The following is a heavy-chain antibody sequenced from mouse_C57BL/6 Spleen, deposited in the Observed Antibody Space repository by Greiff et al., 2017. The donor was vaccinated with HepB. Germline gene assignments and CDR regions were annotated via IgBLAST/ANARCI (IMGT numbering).Heavy chain of an antibody. CDR2: IYPGDGDT. J-gene: IGHJ2*01. V-gene: IGHV1-82*01. Sequence: VQLQQSGPELVKPGASVKISCKASGYAFSSYWMNWVKQRPGKGLEWIGRIYPGDGDTNYNGKFKGKATLTADKSSSTAYMQLSSLTSEDSAVYFCASYDYGSSYDPYYFDYWGQGTTLTVSS. CDR3: ASYDYGSSYDPYYFDY. CDR1: GYAFSSYW. D-gene: IGHD1-1*01.